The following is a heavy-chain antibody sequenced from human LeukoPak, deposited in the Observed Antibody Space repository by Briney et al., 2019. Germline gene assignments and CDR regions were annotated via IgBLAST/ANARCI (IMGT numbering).Heavy chain of an antibody. D-gene: IGHD6-6*01. Sequence: ASVKVSCKASGGTFSSYAISWVRQAPGQGLEWMGGIIPIFGTANYAQKFQGRVTITADESTSTAYMELSSLRSEDTAVHYCASSSSSGGSGHYYYYYGMDVWGQGTTVTVSS. CDR3: ASSSSSGGSGHYYYYYGMDV. J-gene: IGHJ6*02. CDR1: GGTFSSYA. V-gene: IGHV1-69*13. CDR2: IIPIFGTA.